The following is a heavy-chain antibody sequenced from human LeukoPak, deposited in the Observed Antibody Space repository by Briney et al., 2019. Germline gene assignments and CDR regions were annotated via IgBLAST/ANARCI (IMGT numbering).Heavy chain of an antibody. V-gene: IGHV4-59*08. D-gene: IGHD4-23*01. CDR2: IYYSGST. J-gene: IGHJ4*02. Sequence: SETLSLTCTVSGGSISSYYWSWIRQPPGKGLEWIGYIYYSGSTNYNPSLKSRVTISVDTSKNQFSLKLSSVTAADTAVYYCARAFYGGKSVDYWGQGTLVTVSS. CDR3: ARAFYGGKSVDY. CDR1: GGSISSYY.